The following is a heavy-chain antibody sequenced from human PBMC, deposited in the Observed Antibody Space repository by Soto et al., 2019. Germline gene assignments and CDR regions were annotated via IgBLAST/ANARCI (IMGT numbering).Heavy chain of an antibody. CDR2: IYYSGST. Sequence: HVQLQESGPGLVKPSETLSLTCTVSGGSISSYYWSWIRQPPGKGLEWIGYIYYSGSTSYNPSLKGRVTISVDTSKNQFSLKLSSVTAADTAVYYCARVGTFTPWGFDYWGQGTLVTVSS. V-gene: IGHV4-59*01. CDR1: GGSISSYY. D-gene: IGHD1-1*01. J-gene: IGHJ4*02. CDR3: ARVGTFTPWGFDY.